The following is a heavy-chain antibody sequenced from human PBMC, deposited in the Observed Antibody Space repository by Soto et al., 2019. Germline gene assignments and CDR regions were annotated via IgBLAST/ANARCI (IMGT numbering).Heavy chain of an antibody. J-gene: IGHJ5*02. CDR2: ISWNSGRI. D-gene: IGHD3-10*01. V-gene: IGHV3-9*01. CDR1: GFTFSSYS. Sequence: GGSLRLSCAASGFTFSSYSMNWVRQAPGKGLEWVSGISWNSGRIGYADSVKGRFTISRDNAKNSLYLQMNSLRFEDTALYYCTKARNYHGSDNWFDPWGQGTLVTVSS. CDR3: TKARNYHGSDNWFDP.